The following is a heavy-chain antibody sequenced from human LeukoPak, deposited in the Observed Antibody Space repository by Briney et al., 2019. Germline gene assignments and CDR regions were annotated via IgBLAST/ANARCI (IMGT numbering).Heavy chain of an antibody. J-gene: IGHJ4*02. D-gene: IGHD3-22*01. CDR1: GYSFTSYW. Sequence: GESLKISCKGSGYSFTSYWIGWVRQMPGKGLEWMGIIYPGDSDTRYSPSFQGQVTISADKSISTAYLQWSSLKASDTAMYCCARGVDYDQQEGPPDYWGQGTLVTVSS. CDR2: IYPGDSDT. V-gene: IGHV5-51*01. CDR3: ARGVDYDQQEGPPDY.